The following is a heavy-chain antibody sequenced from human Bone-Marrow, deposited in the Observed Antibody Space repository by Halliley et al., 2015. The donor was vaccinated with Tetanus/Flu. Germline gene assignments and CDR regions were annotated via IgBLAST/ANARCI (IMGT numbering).Heavy chain of an antibody. D-gene: IGHD5-18*01. Sequence: QLVQSGAEVKKPGSSVKVSCRASGVTFNSYAITWVRQAPGQGLEWMGGILPFFGTATYAQKFQGRVTITADKSTGTAYMELSSLRSDATAVFYCARVAPDTAMVFWGQGTLVTVSS. CDR3: ARVAPDTAMVF. CDR2: ILPFFGTA. V-gene: IGHV1-69*06. CDR1: GVTFNSYA. J-gene: IGHJ4*02.